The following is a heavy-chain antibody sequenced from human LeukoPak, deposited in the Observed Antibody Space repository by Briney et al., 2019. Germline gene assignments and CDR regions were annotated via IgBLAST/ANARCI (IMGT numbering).Heavy chain of an antibody. J-gene: IGHJ4*02. CDR1: GYTFTGYY. V-gene: IGHV1-2*02. Sequence: ASLKVSCKASGYTFTGYYMHWVRQAPGQGLEWMGWINPNSGGTNYAQKFQGRVTMTRDTSISTAYMELSRLRSDDTAVYYCARGYCSGGSYHGSYWGQGTLVTVSS. D-gene: IGHD2-15*01. CDR3: ARGYCSGGSYHGSY. CDR2: INPNSGGT.